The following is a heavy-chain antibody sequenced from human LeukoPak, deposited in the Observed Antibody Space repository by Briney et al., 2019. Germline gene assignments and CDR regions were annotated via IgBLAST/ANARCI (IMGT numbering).Heavy chain of an antibody. Sequence: SVKVSCEASGGTFSSYAISWVRQAPGQGLEWMGGIIPIFGTANYAQKFQGRVTITADESTSTAYMELSSLRSEDTAVYYCAREGASTSFLMDVWGQGTTVTVSS. CDR1: GGTFSSYA. V-gene: IGHV1-69*13. CDR3: AREGASTSFLMDV. J-gene: IGHJ6*02. CDR2: IIPIFGTA. D-gene: IGHD2-2*01.